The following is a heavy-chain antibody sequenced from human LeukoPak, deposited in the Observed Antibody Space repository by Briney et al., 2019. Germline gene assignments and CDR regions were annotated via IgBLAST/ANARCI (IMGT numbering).Heavy chain of an antibody. D-gene: IGHD2-21*01. CDR3: ARSYSFDY. V-gene: IGHV3-48*02. J-gene: IGHJ4*02. Sequence: GRSLRLSCAASGFIFSSYAMNWVRQAPGKGLEWISYIRSTSSTIYHADSVKGRFTISRDNAKNSLYLQMNSLRDEDTAVYYCARSYSFDYWGQGTLVTVSS. CDR1: GFIFSSYA. CDR2: IRSTSSTI.